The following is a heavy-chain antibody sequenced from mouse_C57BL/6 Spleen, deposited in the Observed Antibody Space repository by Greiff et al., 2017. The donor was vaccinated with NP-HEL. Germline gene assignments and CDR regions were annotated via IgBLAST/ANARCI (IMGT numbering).Heavy chain of an antibody. D-gene: IGHD2-3*01. CDR2: INPYNGGT. CDR3: ARGDGGTGFAY. CDR1: GYTFTDYY. J-gene: IGHJ3*01. V-gene: IGHV1-19*01. Sequence: EVQLQQSGPVLVKPGASVKMSCKASGYTFTDYYMNWVKQSHGKSLEWIGVINPYNGGTSYNQKFKGKATLTVDKSSSTAYMELNSLTSEDSAVYYCARGDGGTGFAYWGQGTLVTVSA.